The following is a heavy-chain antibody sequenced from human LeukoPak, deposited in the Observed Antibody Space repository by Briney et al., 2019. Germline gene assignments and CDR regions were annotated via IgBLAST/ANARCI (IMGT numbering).Heavy chain of an antibody. CDR2: ISSSGSTI. CDR3: ARCSGGSCYDWFDP. V-gene: IGHV3-11*01. Sequence: GGSLRLSCAASGFTFSDYYMSWIRQAPGKGLEGVSYISSSGSTIYYADSVKGQFTISRDNAKNSLYLQMNSLRAEDTAVYYCARCSGGSCYDWFDPWGQGTLVTVSS. J-gene: IGHJ5*02. D-gene: IGHD2-15*01. CDR1: GFTFSDYY.